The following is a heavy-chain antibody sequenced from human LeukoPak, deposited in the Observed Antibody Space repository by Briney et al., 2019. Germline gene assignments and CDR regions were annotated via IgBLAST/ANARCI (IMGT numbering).Heavy chain of an antibody. J-gene: IGHJ3*02. CDR1: GFTFSGSA. D-gene: IGHD5-18*01. CDR3: TRPRRGYSYGSRLGAFDI. V-gene: IGHV3-73*01. CDR2: IRSKANSYAT. Sequence: PGGSLRLSCAASGFTFSGSAMHWVRQASGKGLEWVGRIRSKANSYATAYAASVKGRFTISRDDSKNTAYLQMNSLKTEDTAVYYCTRPRRGYSYGSRLGAFDIRGQGTMVTVSS.